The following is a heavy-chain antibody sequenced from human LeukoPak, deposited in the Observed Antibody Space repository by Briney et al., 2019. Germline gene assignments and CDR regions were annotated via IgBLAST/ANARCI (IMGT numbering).Heavy chain of an antibody. Sequence: PGGSLRLSCAASGFTFSSYSMNWVRQAPGKGLEWVSSISSSSSYIYYADSVKGRFTISIDNAKNSLYLQMNSLRAEVTAVYYCARDLYYYDSSGPFDYWGQGTLVTVSS. CDR1: GFTFSSYS. V-gene: IGHV3-21*01. D-gene: IGHD3-22*01. CDR3: ARDLYYYDSSGPFDY. CDR2: ISSSSSYI. J-gene: IGHJ4*02.